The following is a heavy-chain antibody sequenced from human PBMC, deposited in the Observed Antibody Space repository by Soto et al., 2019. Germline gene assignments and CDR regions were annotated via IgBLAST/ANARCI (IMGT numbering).Heavy chain of an antibody. D-gene: IGHD6-6*01. V-gene: IGHV3-48*02. CDR3: ARDSYSSSSYYYYYYMDV. CDR1: GFTFSSYS. Sequence: GGSLRLSCAASGFTFSSYSMNWVRQAPGKGLEWVSYISSSSSTIYYADSVKGRFTISRDNAKNSLYLQMNSLRDEDTAVYYCARDSYSSSSYYYYYYMDVWGKWTTVTVSS. CDR2: ISSSSSTI. J-gene: IGHJ6*03.